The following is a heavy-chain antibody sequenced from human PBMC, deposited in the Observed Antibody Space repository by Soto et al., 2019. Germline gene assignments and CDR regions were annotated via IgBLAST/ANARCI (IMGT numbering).Heavy chain of an antibody. Sequence: SVKVSCKASGGTFNTYTFSWVRQAPGQGLEWMGSILPIMGSANYAHDFRGRLSITADPSTTTAYMELTSLTSHDTAIYYCARITRYSYPTSDTLDNWGQGTLVTVSS. V-gene: IGHV1-69*08. D-gene: IGHD2-15*01. J-gene: IGHJ4*02. CDR3: ARITRYSYPTSDTLDN. CDR1: GGTFNTYT. CDR2: ILPIMGSA.